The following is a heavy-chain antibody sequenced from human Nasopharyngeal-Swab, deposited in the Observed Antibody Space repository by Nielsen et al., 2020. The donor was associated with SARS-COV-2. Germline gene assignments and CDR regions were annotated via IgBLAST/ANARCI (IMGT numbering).Heavy chain of an antibody. V-gene: IGHV3-73*01. J-gene: IGHJ4*02. CDR1: GFTFSGSA. D-gene: IGHD5-18*01. CDR2: IRSKANSYAT. Sequence: GESLKISCAASGFTFSGSALHWVRQASGKGLEWVGRIRSKANSYATAYAASVKGRFTISRDDSKNTAYLQMNSLKTEDTAVYYCTSRYSYGLWGQGTLVTVSS. CDR3: TSRYSYGL.